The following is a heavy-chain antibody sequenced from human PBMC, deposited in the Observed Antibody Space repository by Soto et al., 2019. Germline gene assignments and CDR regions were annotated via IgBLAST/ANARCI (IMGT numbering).Heavy chain of an antibody. CDR3: ASSLTTVTFFDY. J-gene: IGHJ4*02. Sequence: SETLSLTCTVSGGSISSYYWSWIRQPPGKGLEWIGYIYYSGSTNYNPSLKSRVTISVDTSKNQFSLKLSSVTAADTAVYYCASSLTTVTFFDYWGQGTLVTVSS. CDR2: IYYSGST. CDR1: GGSISSYY. D-gene: IGHD4-17*01. V-gene: IGHV4-59*08.